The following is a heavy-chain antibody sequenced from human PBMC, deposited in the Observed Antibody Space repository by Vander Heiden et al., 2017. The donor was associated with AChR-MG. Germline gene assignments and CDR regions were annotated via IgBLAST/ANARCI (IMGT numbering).Heavy chain of an antibody. Sequence: QVQLVESGGGLVKPGGSLRLSCAASGFTFSDYYMSWIRQAPGKGLEWVSYISSSGSTIYYADSVKGRFTISRDNAKNSLYLRMKSLRAEDTAVYYCAIDREIVATTDYWCHGTLVTVSS. D-gene: IGHD5-12*01. J-gene: IGHJ4*01. CDR2: ISSSGSTI. V-gene: IGHV3-11*01. CDR3: AIDREIVATTDY. CDR1: GFTFSDYY.